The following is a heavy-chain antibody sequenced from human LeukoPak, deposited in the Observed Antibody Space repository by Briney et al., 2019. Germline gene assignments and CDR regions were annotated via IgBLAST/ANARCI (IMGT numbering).Heavy chain of an antibody. CDR1: GGSISSGGYS. D-gene: IGHD6-13*01. J-gene: IGHJ4*02. Sequence: SETLSLTCTVSGGSISSGGYSWSWIRQPPGKGLEWIGYIYQNGNTYYNPSLKSRVTISVDRSKNQFSLSLSSVTAADTAVYYCGRGGIAAAASGIDYWGQGTLVAVSS. CDR3: GRGGIAAAASGIDY. CDR2: IYQNGNT. V-gene: IGHV4-30-2*01.